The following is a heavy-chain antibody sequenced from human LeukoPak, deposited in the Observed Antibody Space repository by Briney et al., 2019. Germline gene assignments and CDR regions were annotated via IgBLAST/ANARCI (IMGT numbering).Heavy chain of an antibody. CDR3: ARSHSSTCNLFYY. CDR1: GFTFSYYA. D-gene: IGHD6-13*01. Sequence: GGSLRLSCAASGFTFSYYAMHWVRQTPGKGLEWVALTSYDGSDDHYTDSVKGRFTISRDNSMDTLYLQMNSLRSEDTAVYFCARSHSSTCNLFYYCGQGPLATVSS. V-gene: IGHV3-30-3*01. CDR2: TSYDGSDD. J-gene: IGHJ4*02.